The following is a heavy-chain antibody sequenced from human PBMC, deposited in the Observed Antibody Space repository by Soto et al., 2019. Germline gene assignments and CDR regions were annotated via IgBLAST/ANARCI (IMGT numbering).Heavy chain of an antibody. Sequence: QVQLQESGPGLVKPSETLSLTCTVSGGSISSYYWSWIRQPPGKGLEWIGYIYYSGSTNYNPSLKSRVTISVDTSKNQFSLKLSSVTAADTAVYYCARDESIYYGSGMHYYYGMDVWGQGTTVTVSS. J-gene: IGHJ6*02. CDR3: ARDESIYYGSGMHYYYGMDV. CDR1: GGSISSYY. V-gene: IGHV4-59*01. CDR2: IYYSGST. D-gene: IGHD3-10*01.